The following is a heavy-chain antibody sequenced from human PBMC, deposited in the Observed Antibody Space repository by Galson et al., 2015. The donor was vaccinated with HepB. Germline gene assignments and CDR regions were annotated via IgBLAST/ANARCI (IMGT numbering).Heavy chain of an antibody. V-gene: IGHV3-33*06. Sequence: SLRLSCAASGVAFRNFGMHWVRQAPGKGLEWVAVIWYDDGSQKYYADSVKGRFTISRDNSQNTLYLQMNSLRAEDTAVYYCTKSDCRTAACYTSESWGQGILVTVSS. CDR3: TKSDCRTAACYTSES. CDR1: GVAFRNFG. J-gene: IGHJ1*01. D-gene: IGHD2-15*01. CDR2: IWYDDGSQK.